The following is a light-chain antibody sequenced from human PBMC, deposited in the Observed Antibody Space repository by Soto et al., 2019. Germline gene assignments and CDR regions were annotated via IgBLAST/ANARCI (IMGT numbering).Light chain of an antibody. CDR1: QSVRSSY. CDR3: QQYGSSPYT. V-gene: IGKV3-20*01. CDR2: GAS. J-gene: IGKJ2*01. Sequence: EIVLTQSPGTLSLSPGERATLSCRASQSVRSSYLAWYQQKPGQAPRLLIYGASSRATGIPDRFSGSGSGTDFTLTISTLEPEDFAVYYCQQYGSSPYTFGQGPTLEIK.